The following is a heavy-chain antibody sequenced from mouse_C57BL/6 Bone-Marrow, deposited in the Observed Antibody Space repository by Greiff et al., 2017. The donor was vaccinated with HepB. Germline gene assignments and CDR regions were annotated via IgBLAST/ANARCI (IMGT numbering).Heavy chain of an antibody. CDR1: GFTFSSYG. Sequence: EVKLVESGGDLVKPGGSLKLSCAASGFTFSSYGMSWVRQTPDKRLEWVATISSGGSYTYYPDSVKGRFTISRDNAKNTLYLQMSSLKSEDTAMYYCARLGKNPFAYWGQGTLVTVSA. CDR2: ISSGGSYT. J-gene: IGHJ3*01. CDR3: ARLGKNPFAY. V-gene: IGHV5-6*02.